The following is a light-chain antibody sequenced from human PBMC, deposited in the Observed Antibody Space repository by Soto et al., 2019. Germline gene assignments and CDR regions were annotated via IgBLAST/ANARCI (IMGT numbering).Light chain of an antibody. J-gene: IGKJ2*01. V-gene: IGKV3-20*01. Sequence: EIVLTQSPGTLSLSPGERATLSCRATQSISSSYLAWYQQKPGQAPRLLIYAASSRATGIPGRFSGSGSGTGFTLTISRLEPEDFAVYYCQQYGSSSYTFGQGTQLEIK. CDR2: AAS. CDR1: QSISSSY. CDR3: QQYGSSSYT.